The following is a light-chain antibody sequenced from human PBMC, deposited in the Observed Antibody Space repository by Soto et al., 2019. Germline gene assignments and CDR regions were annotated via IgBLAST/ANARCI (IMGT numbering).Light chain of an antibody. Sequence: EIVLTQSSGTLRLSPGESATLSCRASHTISSSYLTWYQQRPGQPPRLLIYRASRRATGIPDRFSGSGSGTDFTLTISRLEPEDFAVYYCQESPRTFGQGTKVEIK. V-gene: IGKV3-20*01. CDR1: HTISSSY. CDR2: RAS. J-gene: IGKJ1*01. CDR3: QESPRT.